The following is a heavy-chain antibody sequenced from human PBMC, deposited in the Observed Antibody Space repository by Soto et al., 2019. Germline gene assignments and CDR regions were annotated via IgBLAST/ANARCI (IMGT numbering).Heavy chain of an antibody. V-gene: IGHV4-39*01. Sequence: PSETLSLTCTVSGGSISSSSYYWGWIRQPPGKGLEWIGSIYYSGSTYYNPSLKSRVTISVDTSKNRFSLKLTSVTAAETAGNKCSKHAGVNSGSVPPLDYWGKGPWVPVS. CDR2: IYYSGST. CDR3: SKHAGVNSGSVPPLDY. D-gene: IGHD5-12*01. CDR1: GGSISSSSYY. J-gene: IGHJ4*02.